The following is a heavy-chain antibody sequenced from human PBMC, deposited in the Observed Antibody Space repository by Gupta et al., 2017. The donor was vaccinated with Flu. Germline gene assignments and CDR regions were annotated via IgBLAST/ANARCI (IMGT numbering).Heavy chain of an antibody. CDR2: INYIGND. Sequence: QLPLQVSGQGLVEPSETLSSTCTVSGGSITTSSFYWDWICQPPGKGLVGIGSINYIGNDYDNQFRESRVTMSVKTSKNVYSLKLSSATDATTAFYYCAGEAQDDCSTNCYFDYWGRGTLVTVSS. V-gene: IGHV4-39*02. CDR1: GGSITTSSFY. D-gene: IGHD2-2*01. CDR3: AGEAQDDCSTNCYFDY. J-gene: IGHJ4*02.